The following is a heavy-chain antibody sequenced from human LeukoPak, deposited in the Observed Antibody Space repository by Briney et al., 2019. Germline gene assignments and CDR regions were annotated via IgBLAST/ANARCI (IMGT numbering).Heavy chain of an antibody. V-gene: IGHV3-11*06. D-gene: IGHD2-2*02. CDR2: ISSSSSYI. CDR1: GFTLSDYY. CDR3: ARDGRYCSSTSCYTGGDS. Sequence: GGSLRLSCAASGFTLSDYYMSWTRQAPGKGLEWVSSISSSSSYIYYADSVKGRFTISRDNAKNSLYLQMNSLRAEDTAVYYCARDGRYCSSTSCYTGGDSWGQGTLVTVSS. J-gene: IGHJ4*02.